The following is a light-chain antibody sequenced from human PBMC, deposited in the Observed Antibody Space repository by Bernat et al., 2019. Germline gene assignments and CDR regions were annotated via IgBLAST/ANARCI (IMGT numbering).Light chain of an antibody. CDR3: NSRDSTGNHWV. CDR1: SLRSYY. V-gene: IGLV3-19*01. J-gene: IGLJ3*02. Sequence: SSELTQDPAVSVALGQTVRITCQGDSLRSYYASWYQQKPGQAPVLVIYAKNNRPSGIPDRFSVSSSGNTASLTITGAQAEDEADYYSNSRDSTGNHWVFGGGTKLTVL. CDR2: AKN.